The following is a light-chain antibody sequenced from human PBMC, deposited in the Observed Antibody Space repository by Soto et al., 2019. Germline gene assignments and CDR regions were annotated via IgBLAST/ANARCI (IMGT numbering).Light chain of an antibody. CDR2: GAS. J-gene: IGKJ1*01. Sequence: IQMTQFPSSLSASVRDRVVISCRTSQDIRNKLGWYQQKPGQAPKLLIFGASTLHSGVPSRFSGSGSGTRFTLTITSLQPEDVATYYCLQHNSYPLTFGQGTKVDIK. V-gene: IGKV1-17*01. CDR3: LQHNSYPLT. CDR1: QDIRNK.